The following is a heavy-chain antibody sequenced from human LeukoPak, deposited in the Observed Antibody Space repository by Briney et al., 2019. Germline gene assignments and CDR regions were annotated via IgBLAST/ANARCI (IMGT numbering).Heavy chain of an antibody. CDR2: IRYDGSNK. J-gene: IGHJ6*02. CDR3: ARVLLPLYGMDV. D-gene: IGHD3-22*01. V-gene: IGHV3-30*02. CDR1: GFTFSSYG. Sequence: GGFLRLSCAASGFTFSSYGMHWVRQAPGKGLEWVAFIRYDGSNKYYADSVKGRFTISRDNSKNTLYLQMNSLRAEDTAVYYCARVLLPLYGMDVWGQGTTVTVSS.